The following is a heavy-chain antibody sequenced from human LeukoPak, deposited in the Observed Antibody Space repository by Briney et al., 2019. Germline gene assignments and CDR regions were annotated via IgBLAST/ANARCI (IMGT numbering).Heavy chain of an antibody. CDR2: INHSGST. Sequence: PSETLSLTCAVYGGSFSGYYWSWIRQPPGKGLEWIGEINHSGSTNYNPSLKSRVTISVDTSKNQFSLKLSSVTAADTAVYYCARGRHPGKADYVWGSYRPAVGDWGQGTLVTVSS. V-gene: IGHV4-34*01. D-gene: IGHD3-16*02. J-gene: IGHJ4*02. CDR1: GGSFSGYY. CDR3: ARGRHPGKADYVWGSYRPAVGD.